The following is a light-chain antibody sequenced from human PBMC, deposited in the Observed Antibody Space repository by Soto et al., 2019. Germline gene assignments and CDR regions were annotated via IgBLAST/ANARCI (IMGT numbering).Light chain of an antibody. Sequence: DIQMTQSPSTLSASVGDRVTITCRASQSISSWLAWYQQKPGKAPKLLIYDASSLESGVPSRFGGSGSGTEFTLTISSLQPDDFATYYCQQYNSYLLFGPGTKVDIK. V-gene: IGKV1-5*01. J-gene: IGKJ3*01. CDR2: DAS. CDR3: QQYNSYLL. CDR1: QSISSW.